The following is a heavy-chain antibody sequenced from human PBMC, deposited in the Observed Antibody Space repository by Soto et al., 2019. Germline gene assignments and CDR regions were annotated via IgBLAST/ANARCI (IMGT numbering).Heavy chain of an antibody. CDR1: GGSISDYY. CDR2: IYYSGST. Sequence: ASETLSLTCTVSGGSISDYYWSWIRQPPGKGLEWIGYIYYSGSTNYNPSLKSRVTISVDTSKNQYSLRLSSVTAEDTAVYYCARGMRGYSYGWLDVWGQGTTVTVSS. V-gene: IGHV4-59*01. CDR3: ARGMRGYSYGWLDV. D-gene: IGHD5-18*01. J-gene: IGHJ6*02.